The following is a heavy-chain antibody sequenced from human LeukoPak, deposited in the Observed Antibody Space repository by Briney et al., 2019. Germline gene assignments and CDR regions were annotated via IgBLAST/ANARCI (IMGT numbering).Heavy chain of an antibody. Sequence: TSETLSLTCTVSGGSISSYYWSWIRQPPGKGLEWIGYIYYSGSTNYNPSPKSRVTISVDTSKNQFSLKLSSVTAADTAVYYCARGVYYDFWSGYYDPGFDYWGQGTLVTVSS. CDR3: ARGVYYDFWSGYYDPGFDY. D-gene: IGHD3-3*01. J-gene: IGHJ4*02. CDR1: GGSISSYY. CDR2: IYYSGST. V-gene: IGHV4-59*12.